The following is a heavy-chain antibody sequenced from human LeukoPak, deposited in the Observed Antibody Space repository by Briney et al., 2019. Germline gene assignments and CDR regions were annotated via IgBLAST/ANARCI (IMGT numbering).Heavy chain of an antibody. V-gene: IGHV3-23*01. CDR3: AKDLSSGWPHSFDY. CDR2: ISGSGGST. J-gene: IGHJ4*02. CDR1: GFTFGSYA. D-gene: IGHD6-19*01. Sequence: GGSLRLSCAASGFTFGSYAMNWVRQAPGKGLEWVSAISGSGGSTYYADSVKGRFTISRDNSKNTLYLQMNSLRAEDTAVYYCAKDLSSGWPHSFDYWGQGTLVTVSS.